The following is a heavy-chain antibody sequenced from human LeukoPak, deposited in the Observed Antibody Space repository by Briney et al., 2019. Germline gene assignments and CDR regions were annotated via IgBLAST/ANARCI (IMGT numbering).Heavy chain of an antibody. CDR2: IRYDGSNK. V-gene: IGHV3-30*02. CDR1: GFTFSNYG. Sequence: GGSLRLSCAASGFTFSNYGMHWVRQAPGKGLEWVAFIRYDGSNKYYADSVKGRFTISRDNPKNTLYLQMNSLRAEDTAVYYSAKDLDRYGSGASCYADYWGQGNLVTVSS. CDR3: AKDLDRYGSGASCYADY. D-gene: IGHD2-15*01. J-gene: IGHJ4*02.